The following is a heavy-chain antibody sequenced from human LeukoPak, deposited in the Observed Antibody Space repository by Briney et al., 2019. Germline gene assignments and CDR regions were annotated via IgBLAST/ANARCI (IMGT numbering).Heavy chain of an antibody. CDR3: ARGARFDY. CDR2: INHSGST. CDR1: GGSFSGYY. J-gene: IGHJ4*02. V-gene: IGHV4-34*01. Sequence: PSETLSLTCAVYGGSFSGYYWSWIRQPPGKGLEWIGEINHSGSTNYNPSLKSRVTISVDTSKNQFSLKLSSVTAADTAVYYCARGARFDYWGQGTLVTVPS.